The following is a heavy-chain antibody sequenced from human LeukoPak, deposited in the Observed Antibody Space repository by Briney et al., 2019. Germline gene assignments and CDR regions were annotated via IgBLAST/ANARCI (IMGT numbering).Heavy chain of an antibody. V-gene: IGHV1-3*01. CDR3: ARAGTAIDY. J-gene: IGHJ4*02. CDR1: GYTFIHYA. Sequence: ASVKVSCKASGYTFIHYALHWVRQAPGQRLEWMGWINGGDGNTEYSQTFQDRITITRDTFASTTYMELNSLSSEDTAFYYCARAGTAIDYWGQGTLVTVSS. D-gene: IGHD3-10*01. CDR2: INGGDGNT.